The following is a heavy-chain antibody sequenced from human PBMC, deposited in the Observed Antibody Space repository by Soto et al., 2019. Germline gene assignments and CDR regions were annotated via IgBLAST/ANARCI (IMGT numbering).Heavy chain of an antibody. CDR2: INWNGGST. Sequence: GGSLRLSCAASGFTFDDYGMSWVRQAPGKGLEWVSGINWNGGSTGYADSVKGRFTISRDNAKNSLYLQMNSLRAEDTALYYCARDLGGLVVAATLLFDYWGQGTLVTVSS. D-gene: IGHD2-15*01. CDR1: GFTFDDYG. V-gene: IGHV3-20*04. CDR3: ARDLGGLVVAATLLFDY. J-gene: IGHJ4*02.